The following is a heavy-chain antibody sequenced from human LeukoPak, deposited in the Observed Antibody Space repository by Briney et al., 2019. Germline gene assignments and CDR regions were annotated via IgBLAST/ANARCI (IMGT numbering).Heavy chain of an antibody. Sequence: EASVKVSCKASGYTFTGYYMHRVRQAPGQGLEWMGWINPNSGGTNYAQKFQGRVTMTRDTSISTAYMELSRLRSDDTAVYYCASVSGVIAAAGINFDYWGQGTLVTVSS. J-gene: IGHJ4*02. V-gene: IGHV1-2*02. CDR2: INPNSGGT. D-gene: IGHD6-13*01. CDR3: ASVSGVIAAAGINFDY. CDR1: GYTFTGYY.